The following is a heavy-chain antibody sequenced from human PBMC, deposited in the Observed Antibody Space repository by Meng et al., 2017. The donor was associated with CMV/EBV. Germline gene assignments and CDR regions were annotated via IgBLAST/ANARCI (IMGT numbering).Heavy chain of an antibody. CDR2: IDTGATRT. V-gene: IGHV3-23*03. J-gene: IGHJ5*02. CDR3: AKDLSFGYSSGVFDP. Sequence: GGSLRLSCAASGFSFNNFAMTWVRQAPGKGLEWVSVIDTGATRTYYADSVKGRFIVTREDFKNTLFLQMNSLRAEDTAVYYCAKDLSFGYSSGVFDPWGQGTLVTVSS. CDR1: GFSFNNFA. D-gene: IGHD5-18*01.